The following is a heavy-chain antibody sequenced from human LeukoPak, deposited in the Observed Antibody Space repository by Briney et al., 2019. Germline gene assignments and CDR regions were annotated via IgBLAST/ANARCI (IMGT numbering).Heavy chain of an antibody. CDR2: ISTAGTYI. CDR3: AAGSTTCNSCGWFDP. D-gene: IGHD2-2*01. Sequence: GGSLRLSCAASGFTFITYSMNWVRQAPGKGLEWVSSISTAGTYIYYADSVRGRFTISRDNAKNSLYLQMNSLRPEDTAVYYCAAGSTTCNSCGWFDPWGQGTLVTVSS. CDR1: GFTFITYS. J-gene: IGHJ5*02. V-gene: IGHV3-21*01.